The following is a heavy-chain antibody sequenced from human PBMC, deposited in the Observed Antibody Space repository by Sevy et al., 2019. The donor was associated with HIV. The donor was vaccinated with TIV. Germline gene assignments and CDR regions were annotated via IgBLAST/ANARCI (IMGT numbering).Heavy chain of an antibody. CDR1: GFTFSSYS. D-gene: IGHD4-17*01. CDR2: ISSSSGYI. CDR3: ARVQGTTVVSQIDY. J-gene: IGHJ4*02. V-gene: IGHV3-21*01. Sequence: GGSLRLSCAASGFTFSSYSMNWVRQAPGKGLEWVSSISSSSGYIYYADSVKGRFTISRDNAKNSLYLQMNSLRAEDTVVYYCARVQGTTVVSQIDYWGQGTLVTVSS.